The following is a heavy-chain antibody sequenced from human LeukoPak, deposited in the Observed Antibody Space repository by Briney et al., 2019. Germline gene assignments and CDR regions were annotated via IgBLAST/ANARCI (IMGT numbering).Heavy chain of an antibody. D-gene: IGHD2-2*01. Sequence: GGSLRLSCAASGFTFSSYPMHWLRQAPGRGLEWVAIISYDGSNKYCADSVKGRFTISRDNSKNTLDLQMNSLRAEDTAVYYCAREVAPAATFYYYGMDVWGKGTTVTVSS. CDR3: AREVAPAATFYYYGMDV. J-gene: IGHJ6*04. CDR2: ISYDGSNK. CDR1: GFTFSSYP. V-gene: IGHV3-30*04.